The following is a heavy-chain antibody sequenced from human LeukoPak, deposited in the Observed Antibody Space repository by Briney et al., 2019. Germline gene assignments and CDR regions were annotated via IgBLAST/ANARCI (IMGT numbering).Heavy chain of an antibody. CDR2: ISYDGSNK. V-gene: IGHV3-30*03. J-gene: IGHJ4*02. CDR3: ARARYSDF. Sequence: GGSLRLSCAASGFTFSSYAMSWVRQAPGKGLEWVAVISYDGSNKYYADSVKGRFTISRDNAKNSLYLQMNSLRGEDTAVYYCARARYSDFWGQGTLVTVSS. CDR1: GFTFSSYA.